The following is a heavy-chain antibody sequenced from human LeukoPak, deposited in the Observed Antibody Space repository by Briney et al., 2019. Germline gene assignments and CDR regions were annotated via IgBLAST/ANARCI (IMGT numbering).Heavy chain of an antibody. CDR2: ISYDGSNK. J-gene: IGHJ4*02. V-gene: IGHV3-30*18. D-gene: IGHD3-10*01. CDR1: GFTFSSYG. Sequence: GRSLRLSCAASGFTFSSYGMHWVRQAPGKGLEWVAVISYDGSNKYYADSVKGRFTISRDNSKNTLYLQMNSLRADDTAVYYCAKWEFYYASGSYFPLDYWGQGTLVTVSS. CDR3: AKWEFYYASGSYFPLDY.